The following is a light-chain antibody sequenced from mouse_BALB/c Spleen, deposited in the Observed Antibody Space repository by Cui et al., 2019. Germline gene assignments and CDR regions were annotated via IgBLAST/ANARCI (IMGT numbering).Light chain of an antibody. CDR1: SSVSY. CDR2: STS. Sequence: QIVLTQSPAIMSASLGEEITLTCSASSSVSYMQWYQQKAGTSPKLMIYSTSNMASGGPSRFSGSGSGTVYSLTSSSVEAEDAADYYCHQWSSYPWTFGGGTKLEIK. V-gene: IGKV4-80*01. CDR3: HQWSSYPWT. J-gene: IGKJ1*01.